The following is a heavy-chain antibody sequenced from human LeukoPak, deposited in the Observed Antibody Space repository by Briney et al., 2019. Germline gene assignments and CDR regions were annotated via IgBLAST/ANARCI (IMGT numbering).Heavy chain of an antibody. CDR2: ISSSSNI. J-gene: IGHJ4*02. V-gene: IGHV3-48*01. CDR3: ARDSNWVFDY. D-gene: IGHD1-1*01. Sequence: GGSLRLSCAASGFTFSSYSMNWVRQAPGKGLEWVSYISSSSNIYYADSVKGRFTISRDNAKNSLYLQMNSLRAEGTAVYYCARDSNWVFDYWGQGTPVTVSS. CDR1: GFTFSSYS.